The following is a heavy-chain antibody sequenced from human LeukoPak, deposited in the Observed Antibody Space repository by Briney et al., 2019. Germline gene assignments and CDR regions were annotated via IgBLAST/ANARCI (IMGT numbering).Heavy chain of an antibody. J-gene: IGHJ4*02. V-gene: IGHV3-23*01. CDR2: IGGRDGST. D-gene: IGHD3-10*01. CDR1: GFTFSSYG. Sequence: GGSLRLSCAASGFTFSSYGMSWVRQAPGKGLEWVSAIGGRDGSTYYADSVKGRFTISRDNSKNTLYVQMNSLRAEDTAVYYCAKGHYYGSGSLDYWGQGTLVTVSP. CDR3: AKGHYYGSGSLDY.